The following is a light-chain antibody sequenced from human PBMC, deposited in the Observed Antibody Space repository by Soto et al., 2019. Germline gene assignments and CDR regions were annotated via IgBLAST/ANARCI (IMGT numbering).Light chain of an antibody. CDR3: QQSYSPPYS. CDR1: QGISVY. CDR2: VAS. Sequence: EIQMTQSPSSLSASVGDRVTISCQTSQGISVYLNWYQQKPGKAPKLLIYVASTLQSGVPSRFRGSGSGTKFPLTISSLQLEDFATYYCQQSYSPPYSFGQGTKLDI. J-gene: IGKJ2*03. V-gene: IGKV1-39*01.